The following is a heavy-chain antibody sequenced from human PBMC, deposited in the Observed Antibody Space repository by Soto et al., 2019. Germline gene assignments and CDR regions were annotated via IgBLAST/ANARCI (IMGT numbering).Heavy chain of an antibody. Sequence: QVQLVQSGDEVKKPGASVKVSCKASGYIFVNYGIAWVRQAPGQGLEWMGWISPYTGNTHSATKVQGRLTMTTDTSTSNAYMALGRLTSADTAVYYCVMVDNYVTPTPQDVWGQGTTVTVSS. CDR1: GYIFVNYG. CDR3: VMVDNYVTPTPQDV. J-gene: IGHJ6*02. D-gene: IGHD3-16*01. CDR2: ISPYTGNT. V-gene: IGHV1-18*01.